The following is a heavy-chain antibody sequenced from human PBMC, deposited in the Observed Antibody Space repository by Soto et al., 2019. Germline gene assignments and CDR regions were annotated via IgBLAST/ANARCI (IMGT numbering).Heavy chain of an antibody. CDR2: IYHSGST. D-gene: IGHD6-19*01. J-gene: IGHJ6*02. V-gene: IGHV4-4*02. Sequence: SETLSLTCAVSGGSISISNWWSWVRQPPGKGLEWIGEIYHSGSTNYNPSLKSRVTISVDKSKNQFSLKLSSVTAADTAVYYCARDAKDFSSGWTYYYYYYGMDVWGQGTTVTVSS. CDR1: GGSISISNW. CDR3: ARDAKDFSSGWTYYYYYYGMDV.